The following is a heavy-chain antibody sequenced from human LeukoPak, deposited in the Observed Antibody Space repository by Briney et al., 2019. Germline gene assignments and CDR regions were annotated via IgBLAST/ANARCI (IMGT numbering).Heavy chain of an antibody. V-gene: IGHV3-64*01. CDR3: ARGRSAAEYDAFDI. Sequence: PGGSLRLSCEVSGFMFSTYAMHWVRQAPGKGPEFVSGINTYGGSTHYAKSVKGRFTISRDNSKNRLYLQMGSLRAEDTAVYYCARGRSAAEYDAFDIWGQGTLVTVSS. CDR2: INTYGGST. D-gene: IGHD2-15*01. CDR1: GFMFSTYA. J-gene: IGHJ3*02.